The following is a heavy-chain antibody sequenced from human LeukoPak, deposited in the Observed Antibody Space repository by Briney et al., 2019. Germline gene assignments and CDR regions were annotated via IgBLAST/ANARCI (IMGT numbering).Heavy chain of an antibody. V-gene: IGHV1-69*04. Sequence: GASVKVSCKASGGTFSSYAISWVRQAPGQGLEWMGRIIPILGIANYAQKFQGRVTITADKSTSTAYTELSSLRSEDTAVYYCARPYDFWSGYRDYWGQGTLVTVSS. J-gene: IGHJ4*02. CDR2: IIPILGIA. D-gene: IGHD3-3*01. CDR3: ARPYDFWSGYRDY. CDR1: GGTFSSYA.